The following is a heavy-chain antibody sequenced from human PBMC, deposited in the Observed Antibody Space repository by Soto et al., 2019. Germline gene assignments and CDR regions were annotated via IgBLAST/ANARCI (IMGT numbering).Heavy chain of an antibody. D-gene: IGHD4-17*01. V-gene: IGHV4-59*08. CDR1: GGSLRSYY. CDR3: ARGTQLTTVTTTYFEY. J-gene: IGHJ4*02. CDR2: IYNSGNT. Sequence: SVTLSLTCTVSGGSLRSYYWNWIRQPPGKGLEWIGYIYNSGNTKYNPSLKSRITMSVDTSKNQFSLKLSSVTAADTAVYYCARGTQLTTVTTTYFEYWGRGTLVTVSS.